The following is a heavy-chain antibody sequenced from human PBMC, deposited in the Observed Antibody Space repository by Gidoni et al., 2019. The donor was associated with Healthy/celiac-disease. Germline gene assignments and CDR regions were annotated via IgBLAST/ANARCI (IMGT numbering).Heavy chain of an antibody. CDR3: ASQGTDDPWYFDY. Sequence: EVQLVESGGGLVQPGGSLRLSGAASGFTVSSNYMSWVRQAPGKGLEWVSVVYSGGSTYYADSVKGRFTISRDNSKNTLYLQMNSLRAEDTAVYYCASQGTDDPWYFDYWGQGTLVTVSS. J-gene: IGHJ4*02. CDR1: GFTVSSNY. CDR2: VYSGGST. D-gene: IGHD2-21*02. V-gene: IGHV3-66*04.